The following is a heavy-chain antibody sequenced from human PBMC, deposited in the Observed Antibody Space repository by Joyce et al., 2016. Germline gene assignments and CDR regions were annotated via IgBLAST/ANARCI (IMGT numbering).Heavy chain of an antibody. J-gene: IGHJ4*02. V-gene: IGHV2-5*01. CDR3: AHSRKLSGTKYYFDY. CDR2: IYWNGHE. Sequence: QITLEGSGPSLVKPTETLTLTCTFSGFSLTTLGVAVGWIRQPPGKALEWLSLIYWNGHERYTPSLKSRLTITKDTSKNQVVLTMTDMDPVDTATYFCAHSRKLSGTKYYFDYWGQGTPVTVSS. D-gene: IGHD1-7*01. CDR1: GFSLTTLGVA.